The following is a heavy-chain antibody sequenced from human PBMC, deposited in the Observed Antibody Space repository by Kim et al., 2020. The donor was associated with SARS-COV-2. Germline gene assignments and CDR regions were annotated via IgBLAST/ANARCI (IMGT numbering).Heavy chain of an antibody. CDR2: ISGNGGNT. CDR1: GFTFSSYA. D-gene: IGHD6-13*01. J-gene: IGHJ5*02. Sequence: GGSLRLSCAASGFTFSSYAMNWVRQAPGKGLEWVSAISGNGGNTYYADSVKGRFTISRDNSKNTLYLQMNRLRTEDTAVYYCAKDTGSSLYGTWFDPWGQGTLVTVSS. V-gene: IGHV3-23*01. CDR3: AKDTGSSLYGTWFDP.